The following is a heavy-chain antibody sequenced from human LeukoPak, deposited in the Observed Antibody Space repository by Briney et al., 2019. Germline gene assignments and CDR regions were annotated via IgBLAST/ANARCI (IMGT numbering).Heavy chain of an antibody. CDR3: ARDRGEYYGSAISLFDW. Sequence: SGGSLRLSCAASGFTVTSNHMNWVRQAPGKGLEWVSIIYTGGTTHYADSLKDRFTISRDDSINTLYLQMNSLRADDTAVYYCARDRGEYYGSAISLFDWWGQGTLVTVSS. D-gene: IGHD3-10*01. CDR2: IYTGGTT. CDR1: GFTVTSNH. V-gene: IGHV3-66*01. J-gene: IGHJ4*02.